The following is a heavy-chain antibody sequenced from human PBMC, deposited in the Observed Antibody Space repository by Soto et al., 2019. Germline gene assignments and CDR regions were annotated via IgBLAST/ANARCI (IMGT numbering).Heavy chain of an antibody. D-gene: IGHD4-17*01. CDR3: AIHKPSHGDHASASWYYSAMAV. Sequence: PVGPNRHSYTASGVNFSNFWVSWVSKKPGKGLEWVANIRQDGSEKHYVDSVKGRFTISRDNAKRSLYLQMNSLRAEDTAVYYCAIHKPSHGDHASASWYYSAMAVRGQGTTVTGSS. CDR2: IRQDGSEK. J-gene: IGHJ6*02. V-gene: IGHV3-7*03. CDR1: GVNFSNFW.